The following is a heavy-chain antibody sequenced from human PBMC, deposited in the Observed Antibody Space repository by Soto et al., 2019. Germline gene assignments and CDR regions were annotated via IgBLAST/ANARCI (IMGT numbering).Heavy chain of an antibody. CDR2: IIPLTETP. J-gene: IGHJ4*02. CDR1: GGTFSDYA. Sequence: SVKVSCKASGGTFSDYAIIWVRQAPGQGLEWMGGIIPLTETPVYAQTVQGRLTISADEVTSVAYMELSTLRSDDTAVYYCAIGTRSSWSCDFWGQGTLVTVSS. D-gene: IGHD6-13*01. CDR3: AIGTRSSWSCDF. V-gene: IGHV1-69*13.